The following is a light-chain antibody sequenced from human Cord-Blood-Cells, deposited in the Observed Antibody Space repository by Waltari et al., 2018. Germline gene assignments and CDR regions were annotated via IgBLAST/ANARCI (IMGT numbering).Light chain of an antibody. V-gene: IGLV2-14*01. CDR3: SSYTSSSTLV. CDR2: DVS. J-gene: IGLJ1*01. Sequence: HSALTQPASVSGSPGQSITLSCTGTSSDVGGSTYVSWYQQHPGKAPQLMIYDVSNRPSGVSNRFSGSKSGNTASLTISGLQAEDEADYYCSSYTSSSTLVFGTGTKVTVL. CDR1: SSDVGGSTY.